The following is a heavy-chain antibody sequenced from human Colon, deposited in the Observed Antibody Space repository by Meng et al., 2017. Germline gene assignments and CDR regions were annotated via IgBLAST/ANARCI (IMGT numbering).Heavy chain of an antibody. CDR1: GASISSGGYS. D-gene: IGHD3-10*01. Sequence: QLQLQESGSGLVKPSQTLSLTCAVSGASISSGGYSCSWIRQPPGKGLEWIGDIYHSGSTFYNPSLKSRVTISLDRSKNQFSLKLSSVTAADTAVYYCARASYGSGSPLGESWFDPWGQGTLVTVSS. V-gene: IGHV4-30-2*01. CDR2: IYHSGST. CDR3: ARASYGSGSPLGESWFDP. J-gene: IGHJ5*02.